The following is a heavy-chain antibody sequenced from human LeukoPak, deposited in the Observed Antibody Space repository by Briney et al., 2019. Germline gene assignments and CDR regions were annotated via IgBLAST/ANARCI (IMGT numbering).Heavy chain of an antibody. J-gene: IGHJ5*02. V-gene: IGHV4-39*07. CDR3: ATTPNCRGGSCYSRWFDP. CDR1: GGSISSSSYY. CDR2: IYYSGST. D-gene: IGHD2-15*01. Sequence: PSETLSLTCTVSGGSISSSSYYWGWIRQPPGKGLEWIGSIYYSGSTYYNPSLESRVTISVDTSKNQFSLKLSSVTATDTAVYYCATTPNCRGGSCYSRWFDPWGQGTLVTVSS.